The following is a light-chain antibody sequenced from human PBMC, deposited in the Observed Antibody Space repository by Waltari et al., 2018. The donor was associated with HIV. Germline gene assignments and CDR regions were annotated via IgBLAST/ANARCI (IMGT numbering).Light chain of an antibody. V-gene: IGKV1-9*01. J-gene: IGKJ3*01. CDR2: GAS. Sequence: DIQLTQSPSLLSASVGDRVPITCRASQGIGDFLAWYQQKPGEAPKHLIYGASTLHSGVPPRFSGSGSGTDFTLTISSLQPEDFATYYCQQLNNYVFTFGPGTKINLK. CDR1: QGIGDF. CDR3: QQLNNYVFT.